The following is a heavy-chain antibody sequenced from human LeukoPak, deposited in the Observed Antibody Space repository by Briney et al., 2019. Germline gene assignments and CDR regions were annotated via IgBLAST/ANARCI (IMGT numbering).Heavy chain of an antibody. CDR1: GFTFSSYA. CDR2: ISGSGGST. D-gene: IGHD3-3*01. J-gene: IGHJ4*02. Sequence: GGSLRLSCAASGFTFSSYAMSWVRQAPGKGLEWVSAISGSGGSTYYADSVKGRFTISRDNPKNTLYLQMNSLRAEDTAVYYCAKVGGYYDFWSGYFDYWGQGTLVTVSS. V-gene: IGHV3-23*01. CDR3: AKVGGYYDFWSGYFDY.